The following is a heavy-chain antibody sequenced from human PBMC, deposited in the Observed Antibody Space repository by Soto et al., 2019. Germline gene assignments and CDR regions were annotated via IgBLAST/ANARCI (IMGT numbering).Heavy chain of an antibody. D-gene: IGHD3-3*01. CDR3: AKNGDFWSWGMDV. V-gene: IGHV3-23*01. CDR1: GFTFSSYA. Sequence: PGGSLRLSCAASGFTFSSYAMNWVRQAPGKGLEWVSAISGSGGTTNYADSVKGRFTISRDNSRNTLNLQMNSLRAEDTAVYYCAKNGDFWSWGMDVWGQGTTVTVSS. CDR2: ISGSGGTT. J-gene: IGHJ6*02.